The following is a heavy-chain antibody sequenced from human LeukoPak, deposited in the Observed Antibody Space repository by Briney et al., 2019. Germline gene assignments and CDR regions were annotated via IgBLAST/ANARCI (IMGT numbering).Heavy chain of an antibody. J-gene: IGHJ5*02. V-gene: IGHV3-74*01. D-gene: IGHD3-16*01. CDR1: GFTFSSYW. Sequence: GVSLRLSCAASGFTFSSYWMHWVRQAPGKGLVWVSRINSDGSIRNYVDSVRGRFTISRDNSKNTLYLQMNSLRAEDTAVYYCAKNPGRGKNWFDPWGQGTLVTVSS. CDR2: INSDGSIR. CDR3: AKNPGRGKNWFDP.